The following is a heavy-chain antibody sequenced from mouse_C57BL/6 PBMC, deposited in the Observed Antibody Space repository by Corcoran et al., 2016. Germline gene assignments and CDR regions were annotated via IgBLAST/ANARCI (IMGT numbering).Heavy chain of an antibody. Sequence: EVQLQQSGAELVKPGASVKLSCTASGFNIKDYYMHWVKQRTEQGLEWIGRIDPANGNTKYATKFQGKATITADTSSNTAYLQLSSLTSEDTAIYYCARYDYHEGAMDYWGQGTAVTVSS. J-gene: IGHJ4*01. CDR1: GFNIKDYY. D-gene: IGHD2-4*01. CDR3: ARYDYHEGAMDY. V-gene: IGHV14-3*01. CDR2: IDPANGNT.